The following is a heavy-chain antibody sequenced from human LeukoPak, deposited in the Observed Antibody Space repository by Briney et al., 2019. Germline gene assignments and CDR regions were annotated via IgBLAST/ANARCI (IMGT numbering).Heavy chain of an antibody. D-gene: IGHD4-17*01. CDR2: IYSGGST. CDR1: GFTLNSYA. CDR3: ARAGYPYGDYVEGNWFDP. J-gene: IGHJ5*02. Sequence: GGSLRLSCAASGFTLNSYAMNWVRQAPGKGLEWVSVIYSGGSTYYADSVKGRFTISRDNSKNTLYLQMNSLRAEDTAVYYCARAGYPYGDYVEGNWFDPWGQGTLVTVSS. V-gene: IGHV3-53*01.